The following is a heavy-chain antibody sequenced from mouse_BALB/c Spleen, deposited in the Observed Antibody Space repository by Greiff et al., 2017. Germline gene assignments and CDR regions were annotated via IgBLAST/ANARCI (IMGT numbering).Heavy chain of an antibody. J-gene: IGHJ1*01. V-gene: IGHV3-8*02. D-gene: IGHD1-1*01. CDR2: ISYSGST. Sequence: EVKLVESGPSLVKPSQTLSLTCSVTGDSITSGYWNWIRKFPGNKLEYMGYISYSGSTYYNPSLKSRISITRDTSKNQYYLQLNSVTTEDTATYYCASSITTVVERADWYFDVWGAGTTVTVSS. CDR1: GDSITSGY. CDR3: ASSITTVVERADWYFDV.